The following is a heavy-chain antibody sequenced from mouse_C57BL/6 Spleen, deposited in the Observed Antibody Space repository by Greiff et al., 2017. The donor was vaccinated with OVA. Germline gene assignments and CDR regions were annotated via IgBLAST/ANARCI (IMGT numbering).Heavy chain of an antibody. D-gene: IGHD2-3*01. V-gene: IGHV5-17*01. CDR1: GFTFSDYG. CDR2: ISSGSSTI. Sequence: DVKLVESGGGLVKPGGSLKLSCAASGFTFSDYGMHWVRQAPEKGLEWVAYISSGSSTIYYADTVKGRFTISRDNAKNTLFLQMTSLRSEDTAMYYCASFYDGYLDYWGQGTTLTVSS. J-gene: IGHJ2*01. CDR3: ASFYDGYLDY.